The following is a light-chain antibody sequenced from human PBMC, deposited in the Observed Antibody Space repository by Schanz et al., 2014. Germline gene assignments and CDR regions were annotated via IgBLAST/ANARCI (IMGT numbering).Light chain of an antibody. Sequence: QSVLTQPPSMSGAPGQRVTISCTGNSSNIGSGYDVHWYQGLPGTASKLLIYDNNNRPSGGPDRFSGSKSATSASPAITGLQGEDEGDYYCHSYDSVLSAVVFGGRTNRTVL. J-gene: IGLJ2*01. CDR3: HSYDSVLSAVV. V-gene: IGLV1-40*01. CDR1: SSNIGSGYD. CDR2: DNN.